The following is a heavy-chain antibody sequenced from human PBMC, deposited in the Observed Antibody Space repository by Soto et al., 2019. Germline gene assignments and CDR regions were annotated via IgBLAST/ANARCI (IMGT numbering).Heavy chain of an antibody. V-gene: IGHV3-15*01. CDR3: TTGLDVVVGPDDY. CDR1: GFTFSNAW. Sequence: EVQLVESGGGLVKPGGSLRLSCAASGFTFSNAWMSWVGQAPGKGLEWVGRIKSKTDGGTTDYAAPVKGRFTTSRDDSKNTLYLQMNSLKTEDAAVYYGTTGLDVVVGPDDYWGQGTLVTVSS. D-gene: IGHD2-21*01. J-gene: IGHJ4*02. CDR2: IKSKTDGGTT.